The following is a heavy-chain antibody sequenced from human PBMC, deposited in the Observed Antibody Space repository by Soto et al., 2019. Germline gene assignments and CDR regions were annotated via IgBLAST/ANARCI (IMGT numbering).Heavy chain of an antibody. Sequence: GASVKVSCKASGYTFTGYYMHWVRQAPGQGLEWMGWIIPNFGTANYAQKFQGRVTITADESTSTAYMELSSLRSEDTAVYYCARDRGGIGHGPIWGQGTLVTVSS. V-gene: IGHV1-69*13. CDR3: ARDRGGIGHGPI. CDR1: GYTFTGYY. CDR2: IIPNFGTA. J-gene: IGHJ4*02. D-gene: IGHD3-16*01.